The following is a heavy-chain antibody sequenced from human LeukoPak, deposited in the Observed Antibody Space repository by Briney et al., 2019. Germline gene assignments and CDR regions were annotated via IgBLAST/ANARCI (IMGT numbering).Heavy chain of an antibody. CDR3: ARATTAAAGFDY. CDR2: ISAYNANT. D-gene: IGHD6-13*01. V-gene: IGHV1-18*01. CDR1: GYTFTTYG. Sequence: ASVKVSCKASGYTFTTYGISWVRQAPGQGLEWVGWISAYNANTNYAQKLQGRVTLTTDTSTSTAYMELRSLRSDDTALYYCARATTAAAGFDYWGQGTLGTVSS. J-gene: IGHJ4*02.